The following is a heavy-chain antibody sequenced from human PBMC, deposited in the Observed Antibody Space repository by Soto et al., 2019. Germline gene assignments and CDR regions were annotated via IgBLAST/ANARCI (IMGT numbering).Heavy chain of an antibody. V-gene: IGHV1-2*04. Sequence: ASVKVSCKASGYTLTGDYMDWVRQAPGQGLEWMGWINPNSGGTNYAQKFQGWVTMTRDTSISTAYMELSRLRSDDTAVYYCARGSPLLNWFDPWGQGTLVTVSS. CDR2: INPNSGGT. CDR1: GYTLTGDY. CDR3: ARGSPLLNWFDP. J-gene: IGHJ5*02.